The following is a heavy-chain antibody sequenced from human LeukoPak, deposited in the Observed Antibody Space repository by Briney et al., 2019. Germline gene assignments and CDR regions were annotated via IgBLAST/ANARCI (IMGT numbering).Heavy chain of an antibody. CDR3: AALLSIAAAGTGPFDY. D-gene: IGHD6-13*01. V-gene: IGHV1-69*05. CDR1: GGTFSSYV. J-gene: IGHJ4*02. Sequence: SVKVSCKASGGTFSSYVISWVRQAPGQGLEWMGGIIPILGTANYAQKFQGRVTITTDESTTTAYMELSSLRSEDTAVYYCAALLSIAAAGTGPFDYWGQGTLVTVSS. CDR2: IIPILGTA.